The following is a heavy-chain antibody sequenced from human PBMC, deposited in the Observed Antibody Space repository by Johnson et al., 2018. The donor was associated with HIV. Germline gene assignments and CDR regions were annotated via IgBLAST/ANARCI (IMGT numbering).Heavy chain of an antibody. V-gene: IGHV3-30*02. Sequence: QMLLVESGGGVVQPGMSLRLSCAASGFTFSSYGIHWVRQAPGKGLEWVAVIRYDGSNKYYADSVKGRFTISRDNSKKTLYLHMRSLRAEDTAVYYCGKARSSGSGAFDIWGQGTMVTVSS. D-gene: IGHD3-10*01. CDR1: GFTFSSYG. J-gene: IGHJ3*02. CDR3: GKARSSGSGAFDI. CDR2: IRYDGSNK.